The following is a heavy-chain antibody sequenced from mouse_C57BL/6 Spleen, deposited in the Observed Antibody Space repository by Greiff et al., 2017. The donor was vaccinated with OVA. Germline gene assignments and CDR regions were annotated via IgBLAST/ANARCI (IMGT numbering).Heavy chain of an antibody. Sequence: VQLVESGAELMKPGASVKLSCKATGYTFTGYWIEWVKQRPGHGLEWIGEILPGSGSTNYNEKFKGKATFTADTSSNTADMQLSSLTTEDSAIYYCARIGLRLGPFAYWGQGTLVTVSA. CDR1: GYTFTGYW. CDR3: ARIGLRLGPFAY. D-gene: IGHD4-1*01. CDR2: ILPGSGST. J-gene: IGHJ3*01. V-gene: IGHV1-9*01.